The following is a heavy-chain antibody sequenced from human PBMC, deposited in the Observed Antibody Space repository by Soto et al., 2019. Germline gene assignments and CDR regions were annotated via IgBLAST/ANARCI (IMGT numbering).Heavy chain of an antibody. CDR3: ASSKRERGAFDI. Sequence: QVQLQESGPGLVKPSQTLSLTCTVSGGSISSGGYYWIWIRQHPGKGLEWIGYIYYSGSTYYNPSLKSRVTISVDTSKTHVSLKLRSVNAADTAVYYCASSKRERGAFDIRGQGPMVTVSS. J-gene: IGHJ3*02. V-gene: IGHV4-31*03. D-gene: IGHD1-1*01. CDR2: IYYSGST. CDR1: GGSISSGGYY.